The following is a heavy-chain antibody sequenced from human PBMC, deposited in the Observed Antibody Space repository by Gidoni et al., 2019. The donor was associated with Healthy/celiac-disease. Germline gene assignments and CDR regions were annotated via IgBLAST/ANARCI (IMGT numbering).Heavy chain of an antibody. D-gene: IGHD2-15*01. CDR3: ARDKGGCSGGSCFWFDP. Sequence: EVQLVESGGGLIQPGGSLRLSCAASGFTVSRNYMSWVRQAPGEGLEWVSVIYSGGSTYYADTVKGRFTISRDNSKNTLYLQMNSLRAEDTAVYYCARDKGGCSGGSCFWFDPWGQGTLVTVSS. J-gene: IGHJ5*02. V-gene: IGHV3-53*01. CDR1: GFTVSRNY. CDR2: IYSGGST.